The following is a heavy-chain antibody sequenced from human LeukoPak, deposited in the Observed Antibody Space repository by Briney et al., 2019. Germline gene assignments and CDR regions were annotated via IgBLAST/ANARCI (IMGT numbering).Heavy chain of an antibody. V-gene: IGHV1-2*02. CDR2: IRPDTGGT. Sequence: GASVTVSCKASGYTFTAYYMHWVRQAPGQGLEWMGWIRPDTGGTNYEQKFQGRVTMTRDTSIRTAYMELSRLRSDDTAVYYCARDAYGDYNWFDPWGQGTLVTVSS. CDR3: ARDAYGDYNWFDP. J-gene: IGHJ5*02. D-gene: IGHD4-17*01. CDR1: GYTFTAYY.